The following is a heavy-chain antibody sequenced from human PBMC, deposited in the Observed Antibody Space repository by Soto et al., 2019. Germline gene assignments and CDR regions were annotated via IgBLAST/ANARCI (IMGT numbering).Heavy chain of an antibody. CDR2: ISSNGGTT. CDR1: GFTFSSYD. D-gene: IGHD1-7*01. CDR3: VRRVSGNYDY. J-gene: IGHJ4*02. V-gene: IGHV3-64*01. Sequence: EVQLAESGGGMVQPGGSLRLSCVASGFTFSSYDMHWVRQAPGKGLEYVSSISSNGGTTYYGNSVMGRFTISIDNSKNTLYLQMGSLRAEDMAVYYCVRRVSGNYDYWGQGTLVTVSS.